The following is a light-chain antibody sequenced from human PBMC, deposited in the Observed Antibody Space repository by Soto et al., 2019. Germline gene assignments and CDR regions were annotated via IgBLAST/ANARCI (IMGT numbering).Light chain of an antibody. Sequence: EIVLTQSPGTLSLSPGERATLSCRASQSVSSSYLYLAWYQQKPGQAPRLLIYGASNRATGIPDRFSGSGSGTDFTLTISRLEPEDFAVYYCQQYGSSPYTCGQGTKLEIK. V-gene: IGKV3-20*01. CDR3: QQYGSSPYT. CDR1: QSVSSSY. J-gene: IGKJ2*01. CDR2: GAS.